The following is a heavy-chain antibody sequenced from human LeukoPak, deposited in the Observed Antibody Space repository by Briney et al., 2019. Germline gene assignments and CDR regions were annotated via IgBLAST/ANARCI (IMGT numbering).Heavy chain of an antibody. CDR3: TRPSYDSSVSGVVY. CDR2: IRSKAISYAT. D-gene: IGHD3-22*01. Sequence: GGSLRLSCATSGFTFSGSAMHWVRQASGKGLEWVGRIRSKAISYATTDAASVKGRFTISRDDSENTAYLQMNSLKTEDTAVYYCTRPSYDSSVSGVVYWGQGTLVTVSS. J-gene: IGHJ4*02. V-gene: IGHV3-73*01. CDR1: GFTFSGSA.